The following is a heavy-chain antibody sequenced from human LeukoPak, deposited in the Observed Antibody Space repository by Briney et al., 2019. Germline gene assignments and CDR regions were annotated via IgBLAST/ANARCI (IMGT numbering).Heavy chain of an antibody. CDR3: ARDLYNSSSFYFDF. CDR1: GGSISSGGYY. Sequence: SQTLSLTCTVSGGSISSGGYYWSWIRQPPEKGLKWIGSTSSSGTSNYNPSLKSRVTMSVDTSKNQFSLKLSSVTAADTAVYYCARDLYNSSSFYFDFWGQGTLVTVSS. D-gene: IGHD6-6*01. CDR2: TSSSGTS. V-gene: IGHV4-61*02. J-gene: IGHJ4*02.